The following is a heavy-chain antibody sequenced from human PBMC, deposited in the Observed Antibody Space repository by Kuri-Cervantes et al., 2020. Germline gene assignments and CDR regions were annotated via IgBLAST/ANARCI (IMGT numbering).Heavy chain of an antibody. V-gene: IGHV1-3*02. CDR3: ATEPLDPTTMAWWFDP. D-gene: IGHD4-23*01. CDR2: SNTDNGNT. CDR1: GYTFPSYG. Sequence: ASVKVSCKASGYTFPSYGLHWVRQAPGQRLEWMGWSNTDNGNTKYSQEFQGRVTITSDTSASTAYMDLSSLRSEDTAVYYCATEPLDPTTMAWWFDPWGQGTLVTVSS. J-gene: IGHJ5*02.